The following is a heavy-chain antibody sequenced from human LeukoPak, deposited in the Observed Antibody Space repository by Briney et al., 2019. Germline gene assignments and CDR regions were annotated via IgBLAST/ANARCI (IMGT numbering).Heavy chain of an antibody. V-gene: IGHV1-8*03. CDR2: MNPNSGNT. CDR1: GYTFTSYG. J-gene: IGHJ6*03. Sequence: ASVKVSCKASGYTFTSYGINWVRQATGQGLEWMGWMNPNSGNTGYAQKFQGRVTITRNTSISTAYMELSSLRSEDTAVYYCARVSGSYERYYYYYYYMDVWGKGTTVTVSS. CDR3: ARVSGSYERYYYYYYYMDV. D-gene: IGHD1-26*01.